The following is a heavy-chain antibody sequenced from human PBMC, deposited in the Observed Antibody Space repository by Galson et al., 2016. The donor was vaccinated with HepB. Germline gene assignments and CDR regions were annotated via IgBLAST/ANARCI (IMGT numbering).Heavy chain of an antibody. CDR1: GYIFTTYA. CDR2: INAGTGNT. Sequence: SVKVSCKASGYIFTTYAIFWVRQAPGQGLEWMGWINAGTGNTKYSQKFQGRVTITRDTSAGTAYMDLNSLKSEDTAVYYCAREHDSLTGYSFHPWGQGTLVTVSS. V-gene: IGHV1-3*01. J-gene: IGHJ5*02. CDR3: AREHDSLTGYSFHP. D-gene: IGHD3-9*01.